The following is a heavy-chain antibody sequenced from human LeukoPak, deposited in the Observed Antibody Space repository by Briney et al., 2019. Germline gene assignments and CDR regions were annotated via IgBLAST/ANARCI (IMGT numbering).Heavy chain of an antibody. CDR3: ARVRNYGGNSRAFDI. V-gene: IGHV1-2*02. CDR2: INPNSGGT. CDR1: GYTFTGYY. Sequence: GASVKVSCKASGYTFTGYYMHWVRQAPGRGLEWMGWINPNSGGTNYAQKFQGRVTMTRDTSISTAYMELSRLRSDDTAVYYCARVRNYGGNSRAFDIWGQGTMVTVSS. D-gene: IGHD4-23*01. J-gene: IGHJ3*02.